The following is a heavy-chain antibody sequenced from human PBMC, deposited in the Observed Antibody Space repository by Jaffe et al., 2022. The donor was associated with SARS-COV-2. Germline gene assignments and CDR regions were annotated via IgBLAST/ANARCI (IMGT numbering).Heavy chain of an antibody. V-gene: IGHV3-33*01. CDR1: GLKFRNYG. Sequence: QVQLVESGGGVVQPGRSLRLSCAASGLKFRNYGFHWVRQAPGKGLEWVTFIWYDGSNKYYADSVKGRFTISRDNSKNTLYLQMDSLRAEDTAVYYCVTDASWPAGYFPHWGQGTLVTVSS. D-gene: IGHD2-2*01. CDR3: VTDASWPAGYFPH. J-gene: IGHJ1*01. CDR2: IWYDGSNK.